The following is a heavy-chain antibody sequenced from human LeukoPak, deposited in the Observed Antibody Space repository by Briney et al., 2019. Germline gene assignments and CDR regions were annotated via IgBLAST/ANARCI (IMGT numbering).Heavy chain of an antibody. V-gene: IGHV1-69*06. CDR1: GGTFSSYA. CDR2: IIPIFGTA. J-gene: IGHJ6*03. CDR3: ARGQPRRILEWLYPGPYYYYHYYMDV. D-gene: IGHD3-3*01. Sequence: GASVKVSCKASGGTFSSYAISWVRQAPGQGLEWMGGIIPIFGTANYAQKFQGRVTITADKSTSTAYMELSSLRSEDTAVYYCARGQPRRILEWLYPGPYYYYHYYMDVWGKGTTVTVSS.